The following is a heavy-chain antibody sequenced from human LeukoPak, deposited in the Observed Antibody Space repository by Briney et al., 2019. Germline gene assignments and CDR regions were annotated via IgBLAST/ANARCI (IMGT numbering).Heavy chain of an antibody. CDR3: ARVSWPSMVRGVITYFDY. J-gene: IGHJ4*02. CDR2: IDPNSGGT. V-gene: IGHV1-2*02. D-gene: IGHD3-10*01. CDR1: GYTFTGYY. Sequence: ASVKVSCKASGYTFTGYYMHWVRQAPGQGLEWMGWIDPNSGGTNYAQKFQGRVTMTRDTSISTAYMELSRLRSDDTAVYYCARVSWPSMVRGVITYFDYWGQGTLVTVSS.